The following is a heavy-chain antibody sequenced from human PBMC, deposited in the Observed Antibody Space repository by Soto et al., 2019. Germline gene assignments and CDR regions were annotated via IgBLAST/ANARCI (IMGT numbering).Heavy chain of an antibody. CDR2: IYYSGTT. V-gene: IGHV4-59*01. CDR1: GGSISSYY. Sequence: SETLSLTCTVSGGSISSYYWSWIRQPPGKGLEWIGYIYYSGTTNYNPSPKSRVTISVDTSKNQFSLKLSSVTAADTAVYYCARYSGRYSYNWFDPWGQGTLVTVSS. D-gene: IGHD1-26*01. J-gene: IGHJ5*02. CDR3: ARYSGRYSYNWFDP.